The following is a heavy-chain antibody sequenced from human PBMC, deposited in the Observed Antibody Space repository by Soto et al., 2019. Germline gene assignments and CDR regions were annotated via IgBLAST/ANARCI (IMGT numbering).Heavy chain of an antibody. V-gene: IGHV4-59*01. D-gene: IGHD6-25*01. CDR2: IYYSGST. Sequence: PSETLSLTCTVSGGSISSYYWSWIRQPPGKGLEWIGYIYYSGSTNYNPSLKSRVTISVDTSKNQFSLKLSSVTAADTAVYYCESQAARGYYYYYMDVWGKGTTVTVSS. CDR3: ESQAARGYYYYYMDV. CDR1: GGSISSYY. J-gene: IGHJ6*03.